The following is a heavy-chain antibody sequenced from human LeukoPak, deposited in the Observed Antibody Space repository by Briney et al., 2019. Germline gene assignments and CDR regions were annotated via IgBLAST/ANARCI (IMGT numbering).Heavy chain of an antibody. V-gene: IGHV4-34*01. CDR2: INHSGST. CDR3: ARAHMYYDYIWGSYRRYYFDY. D-gene: IGHD3-16*02. Sequence: SETLSLTCAVYGGSFRGYYWSWIRQPPGKGLEWIGEINHSGSTNYNPSPKSRVTISVDTSKNQSSLKLSSVTAADTAVYYCARAHMYYDYIWGSYRRYYFDYWGQGTLVTVSS. J-gene: IGHJ4*02. CDR1: GGSFRGYY.